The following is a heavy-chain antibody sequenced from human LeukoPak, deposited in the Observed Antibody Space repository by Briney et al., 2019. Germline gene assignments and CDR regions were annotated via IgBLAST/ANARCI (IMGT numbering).Heavy chain of an antibody. CDR3: ARMWVMDREPGSFDY. V-gene: IGHV3-53*01. CDR1: GFTVSGNY. J-gene: IGHJ4*02. D-gene: IGHD2-8*01. Sequence: GGSLRLSCAMSGFTVSGNYMGWVRQAPGKGLEWASTLYSGGDTYYADSVKGRFTISRDNSKNSLYLQMNSLRAEDTAVYYCARMWVMDREPGSFDYWGQGTLVTVSS. CDR2: LYSGGDT.